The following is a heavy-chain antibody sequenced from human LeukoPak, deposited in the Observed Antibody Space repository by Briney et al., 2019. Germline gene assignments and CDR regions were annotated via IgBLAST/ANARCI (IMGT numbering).Heavy chain of an antibody. CDR2: IIPILGIA. CDR1: GGTFSSYA. V-gene: IGHV1-69*04. Sequence: ASVKVSCKASGGTFSSYAISWVRQAPGQGLEWMGRIIPILGIANYAQKFQGRVTITADKSTSTAYMELSSLRSEDTAVYYCARAFHSSSWHDYWGQGTLVTVSS. CDR3: ARAFHSSSWHDY. D-gene: IGHD6-13*01. J-gene: IGHJ4*02.